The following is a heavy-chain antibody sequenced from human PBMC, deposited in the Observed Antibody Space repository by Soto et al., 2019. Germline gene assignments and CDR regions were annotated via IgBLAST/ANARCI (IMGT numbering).Heavy chain of an antibody. Sequence: SETLSLTCTVSGGSISSYYWSWIRRPPGKGLEWIGYIYYSGNTNYNPSLKSRLTTSVDTSKNQFSLKLSSVTAADTAVYYCARHPPYSAFDYWGQGTLVTVSS. CDR2: IYYSGNT. D-gene: IGHD3-16*01. J-gene: IGHJ4*02. CDR1: GGSISSYY. CDR3: ARHPPYSAFDY. V-gene: IGHV4-59*08.